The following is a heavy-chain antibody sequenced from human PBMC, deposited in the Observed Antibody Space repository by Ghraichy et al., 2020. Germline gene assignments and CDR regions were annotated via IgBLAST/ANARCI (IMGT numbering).Heavy chain of an antibody. CDR2: IGRSDT. J-gene: IGHJ5*02. D-gene: IGHD2-21*01. CDR1: GFTFSNNA. Sequence: ETLSLTCATSGFTFSNNAMSWVRQAPGKGLEWVSSIGRSDTFYADSVRGRFSISRDNSKNTLYLQMTSLRPEDTAAYYCAKGVVDRGASSWGQGTLVTVSS. V-gene: IGHV3-23*01. CDR3: AKGVVDRGASS.